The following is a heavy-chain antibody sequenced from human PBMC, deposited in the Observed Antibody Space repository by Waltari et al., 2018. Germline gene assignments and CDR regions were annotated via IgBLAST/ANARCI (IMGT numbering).Heavy chain of an antibody. CDR2: IYTRGST. Sequence: HVHLPESGPGLVKPSATLSLTYTVSGCSISSSSWSWIRHPAAKGLEWIWRIYTRGSTNYNPSPKSPGAMSSETSKNKHSLKLRYVTAAATAVYYWARGRVTLVAYCGQGTPVTVSS. CDR1: GCSISSSS. V-gene: IGHV4-4*07. J-gene: IGHJ4*02. D-gene: IGHD3-10*01. CDR3: ARGRVTLVAY.